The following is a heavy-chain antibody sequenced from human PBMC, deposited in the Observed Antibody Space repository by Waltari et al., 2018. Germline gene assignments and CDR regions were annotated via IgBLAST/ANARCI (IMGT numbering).Heavy chain of an antibody. D-gene: IGHD3-10*01. J-gene: IGHJ5*02. CDR3: ARGGVYGSGNNWFDL. CDR2: MNPDSGST. CDR1: GYRFPSPA. Sequence: QVQLVQSGAEVRKPGASLMVSCTASGYRFPSPALTWVRQATGQGLAWMGWMNPDSGSTDYAREFQGRISMTRNTSISTAYMELSSLTFDDTAVYYCARGGVYGSGNNWFDLWGQGTQVTVSS. V-gene: IGHV1-8*01.